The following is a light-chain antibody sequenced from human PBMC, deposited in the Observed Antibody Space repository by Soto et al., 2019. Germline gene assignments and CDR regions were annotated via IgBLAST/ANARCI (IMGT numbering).Light chain of an antibody. CDR1: QSVSST. CDR2: GAS. J-gene: IGKJ2*01. CDR3: QQYNNWPWYT. V-gene: IGKV3D-15*01. Sequence: EIVMTQSPATLSVSPGERATSPCRASQSVSSTLAGYQQKRGQAPRLLIYGASTRATVIPARFSGSGTGTEFTLTISSLQSEDFALYYCQQYNNWPWYTFGQGTKLEIK.